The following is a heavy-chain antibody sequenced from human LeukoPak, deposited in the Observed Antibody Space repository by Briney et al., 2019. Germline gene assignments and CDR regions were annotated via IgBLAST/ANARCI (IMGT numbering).Heavy chain of an antibody. CDR1: GGSISSSSYY. D-gene: IGHD1-7*01. CDR3: ARDALPAGPGGTGFDP. CDR2: IYYSGST. J-gene: IGHJ5*02. V-gene: IGHV4-39*02. Sequence: PSETLSLTCTVSGGSISSSSYYWGWIRQPPGKGLEWIGSIYYSGSTYYNPSLKSRVTISVDTSKNQFSLKLSSVTAADTAVYYCARDALPAGPGGTGFDPWGQGTLVTVSS.